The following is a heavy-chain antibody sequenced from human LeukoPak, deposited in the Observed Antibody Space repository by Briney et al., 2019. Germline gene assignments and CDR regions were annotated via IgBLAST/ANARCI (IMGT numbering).Heavy chain of an antibody. Sequence: GGSLRLSCAASGFTFSSYEMNWVRQAPGKGLEWVSYISSSGSPIYYADSVKGRFAISRDNAKNSLYLQMNSLRAEDTAVYYCARGADSSGFYDAFDMWGQGTMVTVSS. D-gene: IGHD3-22*01. CDR3: ARGADSSGFYDAFDM. J-gene: IGHJ3*02. CDR2: ISSSGSPI. V-gene: IGHV3-48*03. CDR1: GFTFSSYE.